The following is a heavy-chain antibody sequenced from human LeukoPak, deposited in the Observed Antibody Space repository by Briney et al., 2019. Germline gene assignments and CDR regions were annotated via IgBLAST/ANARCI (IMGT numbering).Heavy chain of an antibody. Sequence: SETLSLTCTVSGGPISSYYWSWIRQPPGKKLEWNGYISYSGYTNYNPSLKSRVTISVDTSKNQFSLKLSSVTAADTAVYYCTSFRSSGSPSAFDIWGQGTMVTVSS. V-gene: IGHV4-59*01. CDR3: TSFRSSGSPSAFDI. CDR1: GGPISSYY. J-gene: IGHJ3*02. CDR2: ISYSGYT. D-gene: IGHD5-18*01.